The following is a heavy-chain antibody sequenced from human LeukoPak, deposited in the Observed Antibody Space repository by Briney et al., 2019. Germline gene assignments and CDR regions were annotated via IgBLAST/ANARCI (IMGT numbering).Heavy chain of an antibody. D-gene: IGHD3-10*01. CDR3: ARGGRRDGTVSTYYFYAMDV. Sequence: GGSLRLSCVVSGFSFSDNVFHWVRQAPGKGLEWVTYLSYDGVNAFYADSVKGRFTISRDTAGGTVSLQMDNLRVEDTAVYYCARGGRRDGTVSTYYFYAMDVWGQGTAVTVSS. V-gene: IGHV3-30*04. J-gene: IGHJ6*02. CDR1: GFSFSDNV. CDR2: LSYDGVNA.